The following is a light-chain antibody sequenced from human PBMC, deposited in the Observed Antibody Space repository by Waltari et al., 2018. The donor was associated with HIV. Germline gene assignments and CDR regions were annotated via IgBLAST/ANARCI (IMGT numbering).Light chain of an antibody. Sequence: LMTQSPPSLSVTPGEQAYLSCNSNQSLLHSNGSNYLDWYLQKQGQSPQLLIYLGSNRASGVPDRFSGSGSGTTFTLTISRVEAEDVGIYFCMRTLPTSGITFGQGTRLETK. CDR2: LGS. CDR3: MRTLPTSGIT. CDR1: QSLLHSNGSNY. J-gene: IGKJ5*01. V-gene: IGKV2-28*01.